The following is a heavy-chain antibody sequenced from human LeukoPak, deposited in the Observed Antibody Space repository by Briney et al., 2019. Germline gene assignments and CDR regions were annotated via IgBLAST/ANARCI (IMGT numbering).Heavy chain of an antibody. CDR1: GFTFDTYN. J-gene: IGHJ6*03. V-gene: IGHV3-21*01. CDR2: IRSYSSYI. CDR3: ARYSEVYNYVDV. D-gene: IGHD2-21*01. Sequence: PGGSLRLSCAASGFTFDTYNVNWVRQAPGKGLEWVASIRSYSSYIHYADSVKGRFTISRDDAKKSLDLQMNSLRAEDTAVYFCARYSEVYNYVDVWGAGTTVIVSS.